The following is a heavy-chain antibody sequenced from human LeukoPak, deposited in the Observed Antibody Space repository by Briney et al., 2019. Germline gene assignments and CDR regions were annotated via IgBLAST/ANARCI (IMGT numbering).Heavy chain of an antibody. D-gene: IGHD2-2*01. V-gene: IGHV3-9*01. CDR2: ISWNSGTI. CDR3: VKGYCTSSSCFFTYYYGMDF. J-gene: IGHJ6*02. Sequence: GGLLSFCCAASGFNFDDYVRHLRQQAPGKVLEGLSGISWNSGTIGQADTVNGRFMISRYNAKDDLYLQMNSLRADDTALYYCVKGYCTSSSCFFTYYYGMDFWGQGTTVTVSS. CDR1: GFNFDDYV.